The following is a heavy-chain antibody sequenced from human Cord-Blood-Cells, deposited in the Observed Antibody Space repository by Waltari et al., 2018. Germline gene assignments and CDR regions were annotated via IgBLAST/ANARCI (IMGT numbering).Heavy chain of an antibody. CDR2: IYWDDDK. CDR1: GFSLSTSGVG. CDR3: GHRVDDYGGKGFDY. V-gene: IGHV2-5*02. Sequence: QITLKESGPTLVKPTQTLTLTCTFSGFSLSTSGVGVGWIRQPPGKALEWLALIYWDDDKRYSASLKIRLTITKDTSKNQVVLTMTNMDPVDTATYYCGHRVDDYGGKGFDYWGQGTLVTVSS. J-gene: IGHJ4*02. D-gene: IGHD4-17*01.